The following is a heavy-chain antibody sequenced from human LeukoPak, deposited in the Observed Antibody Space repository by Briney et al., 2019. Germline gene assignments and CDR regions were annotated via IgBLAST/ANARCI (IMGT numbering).Heavy chain of an antibody. CDR3: ARSYDSSGYLDY. D-gene: IGHD3-22*01. CDR2: IYYSGST. V-gene: IGHV4-59*01. J-gene: IGHJ4*02. CDR1: GGSISSYY. Sequence: SETLSLTCTVSGGSISSYYWSWIRQPPGKGLEWIGYIYYSGSTNYNPSLKSRVTISVDTSKNQFSLTLSSVTAADTAVYYCARSYDSSGYLDYWGQGTLVTVSS.